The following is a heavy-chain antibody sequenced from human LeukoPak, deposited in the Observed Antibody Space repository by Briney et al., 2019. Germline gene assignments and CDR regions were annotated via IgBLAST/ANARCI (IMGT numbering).Heavy chain of an antibody. Sequence: PSETLSLTCAVYGGSFSGYYWSWIRQPPGKGLEWIGEINHSGSTNYNPSLKSRVTISVDTSQNQFSLKLSSVTAADTAVYYCAAISSSWYKDWGQGTLVTVSS. CDR2: INHSGST. J-gene: IGHJ4*02. D-gene: IGHD6-13*01. CDR1: GGSFSGYY. CDR3: AAISSSWYKD. V-gene: IGHV4-34*01.